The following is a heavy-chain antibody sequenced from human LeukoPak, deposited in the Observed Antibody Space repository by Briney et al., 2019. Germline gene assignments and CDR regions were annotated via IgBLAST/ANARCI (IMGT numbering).Heavy chain of an antibody. CDR1: GGSISSYY. CDR3: ARAPTYYYGSGSYFYYYYYMDV. CDR2: IYTSGST. D-gene: IGHD3-10*01. Sequence: PSETLSLTCTVSGGSISSYYWSWIRQPAGKGLEWIGRIYTSGSTNYNPSLKSRVTMSVDTSKNQFSLKLSSVTAADTAVYYCARAPTYYYGSGSYFYYYYYMDVWGKGTTVTISS. V-gene: IGHV4-4*07. J-gene: IGHJ6*03.